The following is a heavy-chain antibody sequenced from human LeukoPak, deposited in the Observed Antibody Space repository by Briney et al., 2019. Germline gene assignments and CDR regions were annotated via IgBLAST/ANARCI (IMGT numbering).Heavy chain of an antibody. V-gene: IGHV4-34*01. Sequence: SETLSLTCAVYGGSFSGYSWGWIRQPPGKGLEWSGEINHSGITTYNPSFESRVTISVETSKRHFSLKLSTVTAADTAVYYCARDNYYGAGSYGMDVWGQGTTVTVSS. J-gene: IGHJ6*02. D-gene: IGHD3-10*01. CDR1: GGSFSGYS. CDR2: INHSGIT. CDR3: ARDNYYGAGSYGMDV.